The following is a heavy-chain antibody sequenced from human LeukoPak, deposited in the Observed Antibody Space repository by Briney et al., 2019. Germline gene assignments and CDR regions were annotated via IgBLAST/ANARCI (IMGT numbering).Heavy chain of an antibody. J-gene: IGHJ4*02. CDR3: ARQWLGVYYFDY. CDR2: TYYRSRWHN. CDR1: GDSVSSNSVA. V-gene: IGHV6-1*01. D-gene: IGHD6-19*01. Sequence: SQTLSLTCAISGDSVSSNSVAWNWIRQSPSRGLEWLGRTYYRSRWHNDYALSVKSRMTINPDTSQNQFSLQLNSVTPEDTAVYYCARQWLGVYYFDYWGQGTLVTVSS.